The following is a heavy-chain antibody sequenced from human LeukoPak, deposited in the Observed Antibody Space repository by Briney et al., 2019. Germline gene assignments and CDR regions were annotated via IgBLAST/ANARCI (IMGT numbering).Heavy chain of an antibody. CDR1: GFTVSSNY. Sequence: GGSLRLSCAASGFTVSSNYMSWVRQAPGKGLEWVSVIYSGGSTYYADSVKGRFTISRDNSKNTLYLQMNSLRADDTAVYYCARDRSSWGYYFDYWGQGTLVTVSS. CDR3: ARDRSSWGYYFDY. CDR2: IYSGGST. V-gene: IGHV3-53*01. D-gene: IGHD2-2*01. J-gene: IGHJ4*02.